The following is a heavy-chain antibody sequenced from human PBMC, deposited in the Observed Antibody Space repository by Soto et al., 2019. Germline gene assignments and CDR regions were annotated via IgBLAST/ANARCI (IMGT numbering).Heavy chain of an antibody. D-gene: IGHD1-1*01. CDR1: GCSISSDY. CDR2: IYYSGNT. Sequence: SETLSLTCTVSGCSISSDYWSWIRQSPGKGLEWIGYIYYSGNTKYNPSLESRVTISVDASKNQVSLNLKSVTAADTAVYYCAKQGGKYGIRSFDPWGQGTLVTVSS. CDR3: AKQGGKYGIRSFDP. J-gene: IGHJ5*02. V-gene: IGHV4-59*08.